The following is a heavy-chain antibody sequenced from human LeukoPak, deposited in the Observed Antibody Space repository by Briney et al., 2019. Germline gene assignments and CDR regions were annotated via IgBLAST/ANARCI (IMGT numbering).Heavy chain of an antibody. J-gene: IGHJ4*02. CDR3: ATESPSCGGDCFGY. V-gene: IGHV3-74*01. Sequence: PGGSLRLSCAASGFTFDDYGMSWFRQAPGKGLVWVSRINSDGSSTSYADSVKGRFTISRDNSKNTLYLQMNSLRAADTAVYYCATESPSCGGDCFGYWGQGTLVTVSS. D-gene: IGHD2-21*01. CDR1: GFTFDDYG. CDR2: INSDGSST.